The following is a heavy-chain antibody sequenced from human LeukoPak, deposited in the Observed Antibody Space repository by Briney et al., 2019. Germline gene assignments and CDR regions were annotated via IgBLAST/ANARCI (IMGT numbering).Heavy chain of an antibody. Sequence: ASVKVSCKASGYTFTSYGISWVRQAPGQGLEWMGWISAYNGNTNYAQKLQGRVTMTTDTSTSTAYMELRSLGSDDTAVYYCARGATYYYDSSGYYQCDYWGQGTLVTVSS. CDR1: GYTFTSYG. D-gene: IGHD3-22*01. CDR2: ISAYNGNT. V-gene: IGHV1-18*01. CDR3: ARGATYYYDSSGYYQCDY. J-gene: IGHJ4*02.